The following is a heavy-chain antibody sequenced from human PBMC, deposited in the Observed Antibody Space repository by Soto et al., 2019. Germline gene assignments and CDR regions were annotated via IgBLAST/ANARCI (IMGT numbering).Heavy chain of an antibody. J-gene: IGHJ4*02. Sequence: GASVKVSCKASGGTFSSYAISWVRQAPGQGLEWMGGIIPIFGTANYAQKFQGRVTITADKSTSTAYMELSSLRSEDTAMYYCATGDTTMALYYFDFWGQGTLVTVSS. CDR3: ATGDTTMALYYFDF. D-gene: IGHD5-18*01. CDR1: GGTFSSYA. V-gene: IGHV1-69*06. CDR2: IIPIFGTA.